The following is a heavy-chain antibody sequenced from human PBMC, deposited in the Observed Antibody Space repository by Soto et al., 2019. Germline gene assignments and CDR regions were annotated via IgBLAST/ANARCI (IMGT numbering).Heavy chain of an antibody. Sequence: QVHLVQSGAEVKKPGASVKVSCKASGYSFTDYYMHWVRQAPGQGLEWMGWINTKTGGTNYAQRVQGRVTIAGDTSINTAYMELSRPRYDDTAVYYCARVGPTGWFDPWGQGTVVTVSS. V-gene: IGHV1-2*02. CDR2: INTKTGGT. CDR1: GYSFTDYY. J-gene: IGHJ5*02. CDR3: ARVGPTGWFDP.